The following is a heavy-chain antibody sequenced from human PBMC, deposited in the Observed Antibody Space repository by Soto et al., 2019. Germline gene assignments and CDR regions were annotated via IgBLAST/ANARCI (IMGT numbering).Heavy chain of an antibody. J-gene: IGHJ4*02. CDR2: IKTDGSEE. CDR3: VRDSGYDVLTGYQHFDY. CDR1: GFTFSDFL. Sequence: GGSLRRSCAASGFTFSDFLMTWVRQAPGKGLEWVAFIKTDGSEEYYVDSVKGRFSISRDNAKNLLFLQMNNLRAEDTAVYYCVRDSGYDVLTGYQHFDYWGQGTLVTVSS. V-gene: IGHV3-7*03. D-gene: IGHD3-9*01.